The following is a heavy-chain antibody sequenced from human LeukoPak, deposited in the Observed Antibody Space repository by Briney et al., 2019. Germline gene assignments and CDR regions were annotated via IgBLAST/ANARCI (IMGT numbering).Heavy chain of an antibody. V-gene: IGHV3-30*02. Sequence: PGGSLRLSCAASGFTFSTYGMLWVRQAPGQGPEWVALIRYDGSNKYYADSVKGRFTISRDNSKNTLYLQLNSLGAEDTAVYFCTRGSGGDYVPQWWFDPWGQGTSVTVSS. D-gene: IGHD4-17*01. J-gene: IGHJ5*02. CDR2: IRYDGSNK. CDR1: GFTFSTYG. CDR3: TRGSGGDYVPQWWFDP.